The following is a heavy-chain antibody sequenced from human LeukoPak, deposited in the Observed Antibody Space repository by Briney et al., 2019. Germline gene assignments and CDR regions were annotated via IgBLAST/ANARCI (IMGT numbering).Heavy chain of an antibody. CDR1: GGSISSYY. J-gene: IGHJ6*03. V-gene: IGHV4-4*07. CDR3: ARAGGPGLYYYYYYMDV. Sequence: PSETLSLTCTVSGGSISSYYWSWIRQPAGKGLEWIGRIYTSGSTNYNPSLKSRVTISVDTSKNQFSLKLSSVTAADTAVYYCARAGGPGLYYYYYYMDVWGKGTTVTISS. D-gene: IGHD4-23*01. CDR2: IYTSGST.